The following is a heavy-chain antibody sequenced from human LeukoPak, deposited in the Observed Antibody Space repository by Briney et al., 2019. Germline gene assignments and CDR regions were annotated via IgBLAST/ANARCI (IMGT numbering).Heavy chain of an antibody. CDR1: GGTFSSYA. D-gene: IGHD5-24*01. CDR3: VLGGWLAPFDY. V-gene: IGHV1-69*13. J-gene: IGHJ4*02. Sequence: SVKVSCKASGGTFSSYAISWVRQAPGQGLEWMGGIIPIFGTANYAQKFQGRVTITADESTSTAYMELSSLRAEDTAVYYCVLGGWLAPFDYWGQGTLVTVSS. CDR2: IIPIFGTA.